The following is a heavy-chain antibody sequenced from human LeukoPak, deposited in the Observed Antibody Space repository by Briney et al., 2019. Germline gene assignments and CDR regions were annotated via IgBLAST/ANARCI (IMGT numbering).Heavy chain of an antibody. D-gene: IGHD6-13*01. Sequence: GGSLRLSCAASGFTFSSYSMNWVRQAPGKGLEWVSSISSSGTYIYYADSVKGRFTISRDNAKNLLYLQMNSLRAEDTAVYYCATIIAAAEFDYWGQGTLVTVSS. CDR1: GFTFSSYS. V-gene: IGHV3-21*01. CDR2: ISSSGTYI. J-gene: IGHJ4*02. CDR3: ATIIAAAEFDY.